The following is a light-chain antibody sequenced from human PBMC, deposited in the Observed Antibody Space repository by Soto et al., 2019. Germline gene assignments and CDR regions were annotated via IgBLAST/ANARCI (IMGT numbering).Light chain of an antibody. V-gene: IGKV1-9*01. CDR1: QGISSY. J-gene: IGKJ4*01. Sequence: DIQLTQSTSFLSASVGDRVTITCRASQGISSYLAWYQQKPGKAPKLLIYDASTLQSGVPSRFGGSGSGTDFTLTISSLQSEDFAPYYCQQFYSYLLTFGGGTKVDIK. CDR2: DAS. CDR3: QQFYSYLLT.